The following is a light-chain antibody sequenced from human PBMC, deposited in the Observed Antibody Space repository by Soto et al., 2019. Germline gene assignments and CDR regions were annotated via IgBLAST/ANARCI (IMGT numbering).Light chain of an antibody. V-gene: IGKV3-20*01. Sequence: EIVLTQSPGTLSLSPGERATLSCRASQSVSSNYLAWYQQKPGQAPRLLIYDASNRATGIPARFSGSGSGTDFTLTISRLEPEDFAVYYCHQYGSSQTFGQGTKVDIK. CDR3: HQYGSSQT. CDR1: QSVSSNY. J-gene: IGKJ1*01. CDR2: DAS.